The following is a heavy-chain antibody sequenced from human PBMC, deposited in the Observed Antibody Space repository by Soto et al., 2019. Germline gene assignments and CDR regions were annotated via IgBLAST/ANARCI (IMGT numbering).Heavy chain of an antibody. D-gene: IGHD3-10*01. CDR1: GFTVSNYG. Sequence: QVQLVESGGGVVQPGRSLRLSCAASGFTVSNYGTHWVRQTTGTGLEWVAIIWYDGRNKYYADSVKGRFTISRYNSKNTLYRQVDSLRAEDTAVYYCARNDYGPDDCCGQGTLVTVSS. CDR2: IWYDGRNK. J-gene: IGHJ4*02. V-gene: IGHV3-33*01. CDR3: ARNDYGPDDC.